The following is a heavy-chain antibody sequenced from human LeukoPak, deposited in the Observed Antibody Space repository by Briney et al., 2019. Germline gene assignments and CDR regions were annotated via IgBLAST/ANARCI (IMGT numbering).Heavy chain of an antibody. V-gene: IGHV1-46*01. CDR3: ARDQEGFDY. CDR2: IYPRDGST. J-gene: IGHJ4*02. CDR1: GYTFTSNY. Sequence: GASVKVSCKASGYTFTSNYIHWVRQAPGQGLEWMGMIYPRDGSTSYAQKFQGRFTVTRDTSTSTVHMELSGLRSEDTAVYYCARDQEGFDYWGQGTLVTVSS.